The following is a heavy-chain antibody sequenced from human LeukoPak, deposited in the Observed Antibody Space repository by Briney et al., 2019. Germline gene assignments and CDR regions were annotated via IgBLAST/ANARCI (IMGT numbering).Heavy chain of an antibody. J-gene: IGHJ5*02. CDR1: GGSISSHY. V-gene: IGHV4-59*11. CDR2: LYYSGST. Sequence: SETLSLTCTVSGGSISSHYWSWIRQPPGKGLEWIGYLYYSGSTNYNPSLKSRVTISVDTSKNQFSLKLSSVTAADTAVYYCARDTSEQRWGPPGWFDPWGQGTLVTVSS. D-gene: IGHD7-27*01. CDR3: ARDTSEQRWGPPGWFDP.